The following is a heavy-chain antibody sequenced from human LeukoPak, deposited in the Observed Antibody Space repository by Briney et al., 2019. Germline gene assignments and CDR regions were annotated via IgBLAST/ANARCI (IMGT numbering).Heavy chain of an antibody. CDR3: ARVRYSSGWPHFDY. D-gene: IGHD6-19*01. J-gene: IGHJ4*02. CDR2: INSDGSST. V-gene: IGHV3-74*01. CDR1: GFTFSSYW. Sequence: PGGSLRLSCAASGFTFSSYWMHWVRQAPGKGLVWVSRINSDGSSTSYADSVKGRFTISRDNAKNTLYLQMNSLRAEDTAVYCCARVRYSSGWPHFDYWGQGTLVTVSS.